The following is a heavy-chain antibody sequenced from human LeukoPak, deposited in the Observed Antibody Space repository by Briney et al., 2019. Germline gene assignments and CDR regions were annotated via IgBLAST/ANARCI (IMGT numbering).Heavy chain of an antibody. V-gene: IGHV1-2*02. Sequence: ASVKVSCKSSGYTFTGYYMHWVRQAPGQGLGWMGWINPNSGGTNYAQKFQGRVTMTRDTSISTAYMELSRLRSDDTAVYYCARDPNDYGDYPAGAYWGQGTLVTVSS. CDR3: ARDPNDYGDYPAGAY. J-gene: IGHJ4*02. CDR1: GYTFTGYY. CDR2: INPNSGGT. D-gene: IGHD4-17*01.